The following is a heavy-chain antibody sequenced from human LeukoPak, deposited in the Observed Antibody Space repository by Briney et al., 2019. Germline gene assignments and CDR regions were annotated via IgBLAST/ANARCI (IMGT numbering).Heavy chain of an antibody. CDR2: MNPNSGNT. D-gene: IGHD6-19*01. J-gene: IGHJ5*02. V-gene: IGHV1-8*01. CDR1: GYTFTSYD. CDR3: ARTPGVAVAGTRAGLDP. Sequence: GASVKVSCKASGYTFTSYDIHWVRQATGQGLEWMGWMNPNSGNTGYAQKFQGRVTMTRNTSISTAYMELSSLRSEDTAVYYCARTPGVAVAGTRAGLDPWGQGTLVTVSS.